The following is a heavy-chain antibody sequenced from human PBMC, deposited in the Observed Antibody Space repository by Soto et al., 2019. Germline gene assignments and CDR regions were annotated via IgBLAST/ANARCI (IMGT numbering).Heavy chain of an antibody. CDR2: ISGSGGST. CDR1: GFTFSSYA. J-gene: IGHJ4*02. D-gene: IGHD3-3*01. V-gene: IGHV3-23*01. CDR3: AKDRITIFGVVIMYFDY. Sequence: PGGSLRLSCAASGFTFSSYAMSWVRQAPGKGLEWVSAISGSGGSTYYADSVKGRFTISRDNSKNTLYLQMNSLRAEDTAVYYCAKDRITIFGVVIMYFDYWGQGTLVTVSS.